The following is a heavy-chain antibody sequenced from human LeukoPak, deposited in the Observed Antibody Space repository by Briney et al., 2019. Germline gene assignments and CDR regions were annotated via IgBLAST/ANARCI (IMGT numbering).Heavy chain of an antibody. Sequence: GGSLRLSCAASGFTFDDYAMHWVRQPPGKGLEWVAGISRDSRVTGYADSVKGRLTISRDSGEKFVYLQMNSLRTEDTALYYCAKVIAHLSYAMDVWGQGTTVTVSS. D-gene: IGHD2-15*01. CDR3: AKVIAHLSYAMDV. CDR1: GFTFDDYA. CDR2: ISRDSRVT. V-gene: IGHV3-9*01. J-gene: IGHJ6*02.